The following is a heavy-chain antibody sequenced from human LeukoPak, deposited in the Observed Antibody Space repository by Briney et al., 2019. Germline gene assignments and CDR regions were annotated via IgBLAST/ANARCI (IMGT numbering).Heavy chain of an antibody. D-gene: IGHD3-10*01. V-gene: IGHV4-30-4*08. CDR1: GGSISSGDYY. Sequence: PSQTLSLTCTVSGGSISSGDYYWSWIRQPPGKGLEWIGFIHDSGSTYYNPSLKSRLTISVDMSKKQISLKLSSVTAADTAVYYCARGYGSGSYYYGWFDPWGQGTLVTVSS. CDR2: IHDSGST. CDR3: ARGYGSGSYYYGWFDP. J-gene: IGHJ5*02.